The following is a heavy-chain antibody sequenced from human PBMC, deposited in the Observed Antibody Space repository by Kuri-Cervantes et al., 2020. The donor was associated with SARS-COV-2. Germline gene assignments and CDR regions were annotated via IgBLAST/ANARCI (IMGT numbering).Heavy chain of an antibody. J-gene: IGHJ6*02. CDR3: ASIAARRVSYYYYGMNV. V-gene: IGHV2-5*01. CDR2: IYWNDDK. Sequence: SGPTLVKPTQTLTLTCTFSGFSLSTSGVGVGWIRQPPGKALEWLALIYWNDDKRYSPSLKGRLTITKDTSKNQVVLTMTNMDPVDTATYYCASIAARRVSYYYYGMNVWGQGTTVTVSS. CDR1: GFSLSTSGVG. D-gene: IGHD6-6*01.